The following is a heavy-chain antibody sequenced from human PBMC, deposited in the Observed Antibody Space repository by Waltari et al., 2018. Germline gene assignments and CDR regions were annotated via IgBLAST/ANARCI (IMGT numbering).Heavy chain of an antibody. J-gene: IGHJ5*02. D-gene: IGHD1-26*01. CDR3: ARDFSGSYLQGWFDP. V-gene: IGHV1-69*04. CDR1: GGTFSSYA. Sequence: QVQLVQSGAEVKKPGSSVKVSCKASGGTFSSYAISWVRQAPGQGLEWMGGIIPILGIANDAQKCQGRVTITADESTSTAYMELSSLRSEDTAVYYCARDFSGSYLQGWFDPWGQGTLVTVSS. CDR2: IIPILGIA.